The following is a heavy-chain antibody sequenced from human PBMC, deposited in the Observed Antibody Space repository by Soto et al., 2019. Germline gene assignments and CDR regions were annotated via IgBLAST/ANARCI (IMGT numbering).Heavy chain of an antibody. CDR2: IGTAGDP. J-gene: IGHJ2*01. V-gene: IGHV3-13*05. CDR1: GFTFSSYD. Sequence: EVQLVESGGGLVQPGGSLRLSCAASGFTFSSYDMHWVRQTSGKGLEWVSAIGTAGDPYYPGSVKGRFTISRENAKNSLYLQMNGLRAGDTAVYYCTRGARLGDGYSQGYFDLWGRGTLVTVSS. CDR3: TRGARLGDGYSQGYFDL. D-gene: IGHD4-4*01.